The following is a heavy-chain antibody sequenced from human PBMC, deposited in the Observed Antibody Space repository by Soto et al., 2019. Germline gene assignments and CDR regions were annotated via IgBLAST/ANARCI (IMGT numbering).Heavy chain of an antibody. CDR2: ISTYNGNT. Sequence: QVHLVQSGAEVKKPGASVKVSCKASGYTFTTYDISWVRQAPGQGLEWMGWISTYNGNTNYEQKLQGRVTLTTDTLTSTAYMELRSLRSDDTAVYYCARRGAYCSGGTCYHFDYWGQGTLVTVSS. D-gene: IGHD2-15*01. V-gene: IGHV1-18*04. CDR3: ARRGAYCSGGTCYHFDY. J-gene: IGHJ4*02. CDR1: GYTFTTYD.